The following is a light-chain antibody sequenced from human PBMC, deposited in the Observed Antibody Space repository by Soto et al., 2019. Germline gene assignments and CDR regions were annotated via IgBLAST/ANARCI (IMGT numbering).Light chain of an antibody. J-gene: IGLJ3*02. Sequence: QAVLTQSSSASASLGSSVELTCTLSSGHSSYIIAWHQQQPGKAPRYLMKLEGSGSYNKGSGVPDRFSGSSSGADRYLTISNLQFEDEADYYCETWDSNIHWVFGGGTKLAVL. CDR1: SGHSSYI. CDR3: ETWDSNIHWV. CDR2: LEGSGSY. V-gene: IGLV4-60*02.